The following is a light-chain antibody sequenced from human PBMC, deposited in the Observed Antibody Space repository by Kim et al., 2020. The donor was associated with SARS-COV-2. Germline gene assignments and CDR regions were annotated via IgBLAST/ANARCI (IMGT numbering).Light chain of an antibody. CDR3: QQYGNSPWA. J-gene: IGKJ1*01. Sequence: PGERATLSCRASQSVSSSYLAWYQQKPGQAPRLLIYGASARATGIPDRFSGSGSGTDFTLTISRLEPEDFALYYCQQYGNSPWAFGQGTKVDIK. V-gene: IGKV3-20*01. CDR2: GAS. CDR1: QSVSSSY.